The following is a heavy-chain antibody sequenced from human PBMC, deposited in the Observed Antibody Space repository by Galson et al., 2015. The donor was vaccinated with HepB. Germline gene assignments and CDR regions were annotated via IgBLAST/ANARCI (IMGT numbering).Heavy chain of an antibody. CDR3: ARVGAAAHPPPDY. J-gene: IGHJ4*02. Sequence: SLRLSCAASGFTFSSYSMNWVRQAPGKGLEWVSYISSSSSTIYYADSVKGRFTISRDNAKNSLYLQMNSLRAEDTAVYYCARVGAAAHPPPDYWGQGTLVTVSS. CDR1: GFTFSSYS. D-gene: IGHD6-13*01. CDR2: ISSSSSTI. V-gene: IGHV3-48*04.